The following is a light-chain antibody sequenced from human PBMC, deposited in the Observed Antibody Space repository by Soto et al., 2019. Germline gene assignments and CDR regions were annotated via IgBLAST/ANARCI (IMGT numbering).Light chain of an antibody. CDR3: QQYGSPGT. V-gene: IGKV3-20*01. CDR2: GAS. CDR1: QSVSNS. Sequence: EIVMTQSPATLSVSPGERATLSCRASQSVSNSLAWFQPKPGQAPRLLIYGASNRATGIPDRFSGSGSGTDFTLTISRLEPEDFAVYYCQQYGSPGTFGQGTQVEIK. J-gene: IGKJ1*01.